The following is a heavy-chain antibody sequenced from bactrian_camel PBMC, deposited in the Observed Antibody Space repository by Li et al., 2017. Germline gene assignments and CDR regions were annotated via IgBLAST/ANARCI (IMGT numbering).Heavy chain of an antibody. CDR2: VYVGGHNA. Sequence: HVQLVESGGGSVLAGGSLRLSCAARGATYCLGWFRQVPGKEREEVATVYVGGHNANYDDSVKGRFTISRDNAKNTLYLQMNSPNPEDTAMYFCAARWGIDCPPEKERYTYWAQGTQVTVS. V-gene: IGHV3S54*01. D-gene: IGHD1*01. CDR3: AARWGIDCPPEKERYTY. J-gene: IGHJ4*01. CDR1: GATYCL.